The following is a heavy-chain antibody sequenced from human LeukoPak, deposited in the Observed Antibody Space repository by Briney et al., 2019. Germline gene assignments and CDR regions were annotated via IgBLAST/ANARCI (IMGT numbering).Heavy chain of an antibody. Sequence: SVKVSCKASGGTFSSYAISWVRQAPGQGLGWMGRIIPIFGTANYAQKFQGRVTITTDESTSTAYMELSSLRSEDTAVYYCARGSYSSSWSVGFDPWGQGTLVTVSS. CDR3: ARGSYSSSWSVGFDP. V-gene: IGHV1-69*05. J-gene: IGHJ5*02. CDR1: GGTFSSYA. D-gene: IGHD6-13*01. CDR2: IIPIFGTA.